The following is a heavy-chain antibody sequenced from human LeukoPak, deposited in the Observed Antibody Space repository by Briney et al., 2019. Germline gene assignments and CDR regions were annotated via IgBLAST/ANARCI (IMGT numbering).Heavy chain of an antibody. Sequence: PSETLSLTCTVSGGSIDSGDDYWSWIRQPAGKGLEFIGRIYRTGSTTSNPSLQDRLTISIDTSKNQFSLQLTSVTAADTAVYYCARGYYALPVGYYYMDLWGRGTTVTVSS. J-gene: IGHJ6*03. CDR2: IYRTGST. D-gene: IGHD3-10*01. CDR3: ARGYYALPVGYYYMDL. V-gene: IGHV4-61*02. CDR1: GGSIDSGDDY.